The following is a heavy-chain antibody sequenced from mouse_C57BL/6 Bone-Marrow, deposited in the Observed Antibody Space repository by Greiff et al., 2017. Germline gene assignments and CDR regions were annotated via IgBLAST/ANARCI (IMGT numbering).Heavy chain of an antibody. D-gene: IGHD1-1*01. J-gene: IGHJ4*01. V-gene: IGHV1-26*01. Sequence: VQLQQSGPELVKPGASVKISCKASGYTFTDYYMNWVKQSHGKSLEWIGDINPNIGGTSYNQKFKGKSTLTVEKSSSTAYMELRSLTSENSAVYYCARRGYYGSWGYAMDYWGQGTSVTVSA. CDR1: GYTFTDYY. CDR2: INPNIGGT. CDR3: ARRGYYGSWGYAMDY.